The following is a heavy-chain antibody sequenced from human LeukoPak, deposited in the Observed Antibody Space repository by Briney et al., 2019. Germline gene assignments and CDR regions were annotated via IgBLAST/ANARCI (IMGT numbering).Heavy chain of an antibody. D-gene: IGHD5-18*01. CDR1: GYTFTNYY. V-gene: IGHV1-46*01. CDR2: INPSGGST. Sequence: GASVKVSCKASGYTFTNYYMHWVRQAPGQGLEWVGMINPSGGSTTYAQKFQGRATVTRDTSTRTVYMELSSLRSEDTAVYYCARDEYTYGLDYWGQGTLVTVSS. J-gene: IGHJ4*02. CDR3: ARDEYTYGLDY.